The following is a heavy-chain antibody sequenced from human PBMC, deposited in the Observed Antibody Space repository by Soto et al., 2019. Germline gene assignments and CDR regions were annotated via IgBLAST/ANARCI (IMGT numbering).Heavy chain of an antibody. Sequence: QVQLVESGGGVVQPGRSLRLSCAASGFTFSSYGMHWVRQAPGKGLEGGAVISYDGRNKYYADSVKGRFTIPRDNSKNTLYLQMNSLRAEDTAVYYCAKAISPYSSSWYYFDYWGQGTLVTVSS. J-gene: IGHJ4*02. V-gene: IGHV3-30*18. CDR1: GFTFSSYG. CDR3: AKAISPYSSSWYYFDY. CDR2: ISYDGRNK. D-gene: IGHD6-13*01.